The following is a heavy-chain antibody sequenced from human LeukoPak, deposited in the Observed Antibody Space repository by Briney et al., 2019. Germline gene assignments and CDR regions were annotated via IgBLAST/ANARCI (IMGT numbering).Heavy chain of an antibody. V-gene: IGHV1-18*01. Sequence: ASVKVSCKASGYMFSIYGISWVRQAPGQGLEWMGWISAFNGNTNYARNFQDRVTMTTDTSTSTAYMELTSLRSDGTAVYYCARSPPSTGYDRFDTWGQGTLVTVSS. J-gene: IGHJ4*02. CDR3: ARSPPSTGYDRFDT. CDR2: ISAFNGNT. D-gene: IGHD5-12*01. CDR1: GYMFSIYG.